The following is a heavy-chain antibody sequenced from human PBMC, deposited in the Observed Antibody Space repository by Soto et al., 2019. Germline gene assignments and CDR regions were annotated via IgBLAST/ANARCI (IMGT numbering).Heavy chain of an antibody. CDR3: ARASGYSSGWSPGAFDI. Sequence: SVKVSCKASGGTFSSYAISWVRQAPGQGLEWMGGIIPIFGTANYAQKFQGRVTITADESTSTAYMELSSLRSEDTAVYYCARASGYSSGWSPGAFDIWGQGTMVTVSS. CDR2: IIPIFGTA. V-gene: IGHV1-69*13. J-gene: IGHJ3*02. D-gene: IGHD6-19*01. CDR1: GGTFSSYA.